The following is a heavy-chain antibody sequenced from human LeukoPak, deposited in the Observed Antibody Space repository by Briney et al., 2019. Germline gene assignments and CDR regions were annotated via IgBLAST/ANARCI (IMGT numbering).Heavy chain of an antibody. J-gene: IGHJ4*02. CDR2: ISGSGGST. V-gene: IGHV3-23*01. Sequence: GESLKISCKGSGFTFSSYAMSRVRQAPGKGLEWVSAISGSGGSTYYADSVKGRFTISRDNSKNTLYLQTNSLRADDTAVYYCAKAADNGYYYYFDYWGQGTLVTVSS. CDR1: GFTFSSYA. CDR3: AKAADNGYYYYFDY. D-gene: IGHD3-22*01.